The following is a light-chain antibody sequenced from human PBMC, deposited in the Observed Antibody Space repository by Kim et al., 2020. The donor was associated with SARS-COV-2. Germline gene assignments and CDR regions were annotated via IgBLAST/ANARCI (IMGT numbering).Light chain of an antibody. CDR1: QRVGTD. CDR3: QQYKKWPLT. Sequence: VSPGERVTLSCRASQRVGTDLAWYQQKPDQAPRLLLYGASTRATGMSARFSGSGSGTEFTLTISSLQSEDFAVYYCQQYKKWPLTFGGGTKVDIK. CDR2: GAS. J-gene: IGKJ4*01. V-gene: IGKV3-15*01.